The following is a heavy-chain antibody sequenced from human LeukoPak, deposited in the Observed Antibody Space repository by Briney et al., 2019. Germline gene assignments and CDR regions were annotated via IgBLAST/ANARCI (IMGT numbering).Heavy chain of an antibody. CDR3: AKDRVSDLSSGYYWLEASDY. V-gene: IGHV3-23*01. Sequence: GGSLRLSCAASGFTFSSYAMSWVRQAPGKGLEWVSAISGSGGSTYYADSVKGRFTISRDNSKNTLYLQMNSLRAEDTAVYYCAKDRVSDLSSGYYWLEASDYWGQGTLVTVSS. D-gene: IGHD3-22*01. CDR1: GFTFSSYA. CDR2: ISGSGGST. J-gene: IGHJ4*02.